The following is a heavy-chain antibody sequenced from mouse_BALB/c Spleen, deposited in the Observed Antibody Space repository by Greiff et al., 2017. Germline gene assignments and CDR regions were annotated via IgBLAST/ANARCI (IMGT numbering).Heavy chain of an antibody. V-gene: IGHV3-2*02. Sequence: EVKLVESGPGLVKPSQSLSLTCTVTGYSITSDYAWTWIRQFPGNTLEWMGYISYSGSTSYNPSLKSRISITRDTSKNQFFLQLNSVTTEDTATYYCARGGATWGAMDYWGQGTSVTVSS. CDR2: ISYSGST. CDR3: ARGGATWGAMDY. CDR1: GYSITSDYA. D-gene: IGHD3-1*01. J-gene: IGHJ4*01.